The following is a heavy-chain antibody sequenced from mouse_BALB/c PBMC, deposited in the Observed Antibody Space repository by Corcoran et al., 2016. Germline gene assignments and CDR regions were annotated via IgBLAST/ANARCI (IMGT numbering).Heavy chain of an antibody. J-gene: IGHJ3*01. CDR2: INPYNGGT. CDR1: GYSFTGYT. Sequence: EVQLQQSGPELVKPGASMKISCKASGYSFTGYTMNWVKQSHGKNLEWIGLINPYNGGTSYNQKFKGKATLTVDKSSSTAYMELLILTSEDSAVYYRARYYYGSSYVFAYWGQGTLVTVSA. CDR3: ARYYYGSSYVFAY. V-gene: IGHV1-18*01. D-gene: IGHD1-1*01.